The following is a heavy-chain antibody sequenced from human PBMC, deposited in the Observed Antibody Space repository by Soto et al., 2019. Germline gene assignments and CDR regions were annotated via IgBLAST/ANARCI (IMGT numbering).Heavy chain of an antibody. D-gene: IGHD2-21*02. CDR2: VNPSGGHT. J-gene: IGHJ4*02. V-gene: IGHV1-46*01. Sequence: QVQLVQSGAEVKKPGASVKVSCKASGDTFTDYYIHWVRQAPGQGLEWLGTVNPSGGHTTYAQHFLGRMTMTRDTSTSTLYMELTSLTSEDTAVYYCARGGHVVVVTAALDYWGQGTIVTVSS. CDR3: ARGGHVVVVTAALDY. CDR1: GDTFTDYY.